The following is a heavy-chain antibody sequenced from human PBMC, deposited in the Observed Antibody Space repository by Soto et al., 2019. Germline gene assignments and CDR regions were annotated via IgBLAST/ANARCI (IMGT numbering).Heavy chain of an antibody. D-gene: IGHD4-4*01. CDR3: ARVVVTTAYYGMDV. J-gene: IGHJ6*02. CDR2: IYYSGST. V-gene: IGHV4-30-4*08. Sequence: SETLSLTCTVSGGSISSYYWSWIRQPPGKGLEWIGYIYYSGSTYYNPSLKSRVTISVDTSKNQFSLKLSSVTAADTAVYYCARVVVTTAYYGMDVWGQGTTVT. CDR1: GGSISSYY.